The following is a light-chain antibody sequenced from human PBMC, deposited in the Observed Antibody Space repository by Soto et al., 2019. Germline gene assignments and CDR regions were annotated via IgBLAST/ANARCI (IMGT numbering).Light chain of an antibody. CDR1: QSVSSKS. V-gene: IGKV3-20*01. Sequence: EIVLTQSPGTLSLSPGESATLSCRASQSVSSKSLAWYRRNPGQPPSLLIYGTSTRATDIPRRFSGSGSGTDFTLTITRLEPEDFAVYFCQQYGDSPPTFGQGTKVEVK. CDR2: GTS. J-gene: IGKJ1*01. CDR3: QQYGDSPPT.